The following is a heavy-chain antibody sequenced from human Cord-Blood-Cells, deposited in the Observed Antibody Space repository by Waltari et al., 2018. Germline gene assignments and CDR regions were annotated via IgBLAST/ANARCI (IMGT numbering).Heavy chain of an antibody. CDR3: ALTSGSYYYYYYMDV. CDR2: IIPILGIA. Sequence: QVQLVQSGAEVKKPGSSVKVSCKASGGTFSSYAISWVRQAPGQGLEWMGRIIPILGIANYAQKFQGRVTITADKSTSTAYMELSSLRSEDTAVYYCALTSGSYYYYYYMDVWGKGTTVTVSS. D-gene: IGHD1-26*01. J-gene: IGHJ6*03. V-gene: IGHV1-69*09. CDR1: GGTFSSYA.